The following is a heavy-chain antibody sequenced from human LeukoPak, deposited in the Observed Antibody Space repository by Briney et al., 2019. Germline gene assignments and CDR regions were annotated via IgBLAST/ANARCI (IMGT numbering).Heavy chain of an antibody. Sequence: GGSLRLSCAASGFTFSSYSMNWVRQAPGKGLEWVSSISSSSSYIYYADSVKGRFTISRDNAKNSLYLQMNSLRAEDTAVYYCAKEETSGIYYYYFYGMDVWGQGTTVTVSS. V-gene: IGHV3-21*01. CDR3: AKEETSGIYYYYFYGMDV. D-gene: IGHD1-26*01. J-gene: IGHJ6*02. CDR2: ISSSSSYI. CDR1: GFTFSSYS.